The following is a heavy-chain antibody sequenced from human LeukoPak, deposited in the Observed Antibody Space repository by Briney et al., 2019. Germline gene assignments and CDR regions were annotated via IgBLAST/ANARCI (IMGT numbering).Heavy chain of an antibody. V-gene: IGHV1-2*02. CDR1: GYTFTGYY. J-gene: IGHJ6*03. Sequence: GASVKVSCKASGYTFTGYYMHWVRQAPGQGLEWMGWINPNSGGTNYAQKFQGRVTMTRDTSISTAYMELSRVRSDDTAVYYCASSAYYDILTGYYNVFYMDVWGKGTTVTISS. CDR2: INPNSGGT. CDR3: ASSAYYDILTGYYNVFYMDV. D-gene: IGHD3-9*01.